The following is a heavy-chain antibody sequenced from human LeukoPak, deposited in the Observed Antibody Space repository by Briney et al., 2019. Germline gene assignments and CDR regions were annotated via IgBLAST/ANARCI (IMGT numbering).Heavy chain of an antibody. Sequence: VKVSRMGSGYTVTSYDINWVRQASGQGREWMGWMNTARGNTGYAQKFQGRVTITRNTYISTAYMELSSLRSEDTAVYYCAQGIRAAGGYWGQGTLVTVSS. V-gene: IGHV1-8*03. CDR2: MNTARGNT. CDR1: GYTVTSYD. J-gene: IGHJ4*02. D-gene: IGHD2-15*01. CDR3: AQGIRAAGGY.